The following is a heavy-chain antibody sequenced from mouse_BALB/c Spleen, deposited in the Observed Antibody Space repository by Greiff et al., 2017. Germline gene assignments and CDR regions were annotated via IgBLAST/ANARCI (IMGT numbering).Heavy chain of an antibody. CDR3: ARGDGNSPYYAMDY. Sequence: EVQVVESGGGLVKPGGSLKLSCAASGFTFSSYAMSWVRQTPEKRLEWVASISSGGSTYYPDSVKGRFTISRDNARNILYLQMSSLRSEDTAMYYCARGDGNSPYYAMDYWGQGTSVTVSS. V-gene: IGHV5-6-5*01. CDR1: GFTFSSYA. CDR2: ISSGGST. D-gene: IGHD2-1*01. J-gene: IGHJ4*01.